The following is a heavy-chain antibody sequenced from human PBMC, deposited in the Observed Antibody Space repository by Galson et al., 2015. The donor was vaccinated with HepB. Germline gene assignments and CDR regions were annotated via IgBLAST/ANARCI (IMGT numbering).Heavy chain of an antibody. CDR3: ARAPRYCSSTSCPDNWFDP. D-gene: IGHD2-2*01. J-gene: IGHJ5*02. Sequence: SVKVSCKASGGTFSSYAISWVRQAPGQGLEWMGGIIPIFGTANYAQKFQGRVTITADESTSTAYMELSSLRSEDTAVYYCARAPRYCSSTSCPDNWFDPWGQGTLVTVSS. CDR1: GGTFSSYA. V-gene: IGHV1-69*13. CDR2: IIPIFGTA.